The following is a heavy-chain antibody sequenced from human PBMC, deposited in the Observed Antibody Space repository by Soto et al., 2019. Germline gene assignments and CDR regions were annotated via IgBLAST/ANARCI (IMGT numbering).Heavy chain of an antibody. Sequence: GGSLRLSCAPSGFTFSSYAMNWVRQAPGKGLEWVAAITLSGGTRYYTDSVKGRFTISRDNSKNTLYLQMNSLRAEDTAVYYCARSQRNGAMDVWGQGTTVTVSS. V-gene: IGHV3-23*01. J-gene: IGHJ6*02. CDR3: ARSQRNGAMDV. CDR2: ITLSGGTR. CDR1: GFTFSSYA. D-gene: IGHD2-8*01.